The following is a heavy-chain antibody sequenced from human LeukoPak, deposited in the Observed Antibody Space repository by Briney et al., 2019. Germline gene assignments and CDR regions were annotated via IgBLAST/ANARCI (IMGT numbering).Heavy chain of an antibody. CDR1: GFTFSSYA. CDR3: ARDQTPMVILGY. Sequence: PGGSLRLSCAASGFTFSSYAMSWVRQAPGKGLEWVSAISGSGGTTYYADSVKGRFTISRGNSKNTLSLQMNSLRAEDTAVYYCARDQTPMVILGYWGQGTLVTVSS. CDR2: ISGSGGTT. V-gene: IGHV3-23*01. J-gene: IGHJ4*02. D-gene: IGHD5-18*01.